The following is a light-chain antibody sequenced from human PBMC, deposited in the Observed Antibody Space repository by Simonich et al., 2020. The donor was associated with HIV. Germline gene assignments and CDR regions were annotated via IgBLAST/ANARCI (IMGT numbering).Light chain of an antibody. CDR3: MQSIQLLYT. CDR1: QSLLHTDGKTY. J-gene: IGKJ2*01. V-gene: IGKV2D-29*02. Sequence: IMMTQTPLSLSVTPGQPASISCKSSQSLLHTDGKTYLYWYVQKPGPSPQLLIYEVSTRFSGVPDRFSGSGSGTNFTLKITRVEAEDVGVYYCMQSIQLLYTFGQGTKLQIK. CDR2: EVS.